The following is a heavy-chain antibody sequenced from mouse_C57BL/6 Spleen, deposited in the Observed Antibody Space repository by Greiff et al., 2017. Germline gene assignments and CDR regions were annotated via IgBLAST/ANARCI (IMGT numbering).Heavy chain of an antibody. CDR2: IDPSDSYT. Sequence: VQLQQPGAELVMPGASVKLSCKASGYTFTSYWMHWVKQRPGQGLEWIGEIDPSDSYTNYNQKFKGKSPLPVDKSSSTAYMQLSSLTSEDSAVYYCARWYDYYVDYAMDYWGQGTSVTVSS. J-gene: IGHJ4*01. CDR1: GYTFTSYW. CDR3: ARWYDYYVDYAMDY. V-gene: IGHV1-69*01. D-gene: IGHD1-1*01.